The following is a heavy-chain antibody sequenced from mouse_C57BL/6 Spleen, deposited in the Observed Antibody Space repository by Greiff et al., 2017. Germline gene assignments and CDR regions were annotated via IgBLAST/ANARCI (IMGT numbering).Heavy chain of an antibody. CDR3: ARGYDYDGKDY. J-gene: IGHJ4*01. V-gene: IGHV1-64*01. Sequence: QVQLQQPGAELVQPGASVKLSCKASGYTFTSYWMHWVKQRPGQGLEWIGMIHPNSGSTNYNEKFKSKATLTVDKSSSTAYMQLSSLTSEDSAVYYCARGYDYDGKDYWGQGTSVTVSS. D-gene: IGHD2-4*01. CDR1: GYTFTSYW. CDR2: IHPNSGST.